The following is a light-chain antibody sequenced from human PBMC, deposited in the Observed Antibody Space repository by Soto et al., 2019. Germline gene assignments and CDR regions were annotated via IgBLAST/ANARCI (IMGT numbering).Light chain of an antibody. CDR2: IND. V-gene: IGLV1-44*01. Sequence: QPVLTQPPSASGTPGQRVTISCSGSSSNIGDNPVNWYQQVPGAAPKLLIYINDQRPSGVPDRFSGSKSGTSASLAISGLQPEDEADYYCAAWDDSLNALFGTGTKLTV. J-gene: IGLJ1*01. CDR3: AAWDDSLNAL. CDR1: SSNIGDNP.